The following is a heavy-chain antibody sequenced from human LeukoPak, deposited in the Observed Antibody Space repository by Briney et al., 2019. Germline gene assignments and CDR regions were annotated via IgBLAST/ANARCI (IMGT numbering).Heavy chain of an antibody. CDR3: ASTWHDFWSGYSYFDY. CDR2: IYYSGST. J-gene: IGHJ4*02. CDR1: GGSISSYY. Sequence: SETLSLTCTVSGGSISSYYWSWIRQPPGKGLEWIGYIYYSGSTNYNPSLKSRVTISVDTSKNQFSLKLSSVTAADTAVYYCASTWHDFWSGYSYFDYWGQGTLVTVSS. V-gene: IGHV4-59*08. D-gene: IGHD3-3*01.